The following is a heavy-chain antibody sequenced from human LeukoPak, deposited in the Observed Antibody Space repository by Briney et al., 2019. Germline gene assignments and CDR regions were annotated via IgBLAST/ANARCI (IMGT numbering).Heavy chain of an antibody. CDR3: VREGFYFFDF. CDR1: GFTFSSYE. Sequence: EPGGSLRLSCAASGFTFSSYEMNWVRQAPGKGLEWVANIKQDGSETTYADSVRGRFTIFRDNAKDSVYLQMNSLRAEDSATYYCVREGFYFFDFWGQGTLVTVSS. V-gene: IGHV3-7*01. CDR2: IKQDGSET. J-gene: IGHJ4*01.